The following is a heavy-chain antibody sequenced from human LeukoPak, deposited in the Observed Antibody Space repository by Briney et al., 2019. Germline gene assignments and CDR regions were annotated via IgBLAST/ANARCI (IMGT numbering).Heavy chain of an antibody. CDR1: GASISSHY. D-gene: IGHD1-26*01. V-gene: IGHV4-59*11. J-gene: IGHJ5*02. Sequence: SETLSLTCTVTGASISSHYWCWIRQTPGTGLEWIGEIYDRGSTTYNPSLKSRVSISVDASTNQFSLTLRSVTAADTAVYYCAKIEVGRFDPWGQGTLVTVSS. CDR3: AKIEVGRFDP. CDR2: IYDRGST.